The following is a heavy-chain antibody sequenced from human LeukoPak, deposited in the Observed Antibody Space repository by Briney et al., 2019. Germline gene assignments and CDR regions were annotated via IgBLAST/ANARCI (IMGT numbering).Heavy chain of an antibody. J-gene: IGHJ4*02. Sequence: SETLSLTCTVSGYSISSGYYWGWIRQPPGKGLEWIGSIYHSGSTYYNPSLKSRVTISVDTSKNQFSLKLSSVTAADTAVYYCARGSGGDYYFDYWGQGTLVTVSS. CDR3: ARGSGGDYYFDY. V-gene: IGHV4-38-2*02. CDR1: GYSISSGYY. D-gene: IGHD2-21*02. CDR2: IYHSGST.